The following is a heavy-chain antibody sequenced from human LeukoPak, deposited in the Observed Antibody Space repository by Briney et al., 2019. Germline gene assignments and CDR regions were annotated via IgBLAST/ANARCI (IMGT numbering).Heavy chain of an antibody. D-gene: IGHD6-19*01. CDR3: ARGGYSSGWYEFGWFDP. V-gene: IGHV1-2*02. Sequence: GASVKVSCKTSGYTFSDYYIHWMRQAPGQGLEWMGWINPNSGGTNYIQNFQGRVTMTRDTSISTVYMEVSRLRSDDTAVYYCARGGYSSGWYEFGWFDPWGQGTLVTVSS. J-gene: IGHJ5*02. CDR2: INPNSGGT. CDR1: GYTFSDYY.